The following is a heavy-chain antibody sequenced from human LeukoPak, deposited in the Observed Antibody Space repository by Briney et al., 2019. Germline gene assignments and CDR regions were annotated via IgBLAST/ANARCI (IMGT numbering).Heavy chain of an antibody. Sequence: VASVKVSCKASGGTFSSYAISWVRQASGQGLEWMGRIIPILGIANYAQKFQGRVTITADKSTSTAYMELSSLRSEETAVYYCARVSDGDTPRGLSTGYYYYGMDVWGQGTTVTVSS. CDR1: GGTFSSYA. CDR3: ARVSDGDTPRGLSTGYYYYGMDV. CDR2: IIPILGIA. V-gene: IGHV1-69*04. J-gene: IGHJ6*02. D-gene: IGHD5-24*01.